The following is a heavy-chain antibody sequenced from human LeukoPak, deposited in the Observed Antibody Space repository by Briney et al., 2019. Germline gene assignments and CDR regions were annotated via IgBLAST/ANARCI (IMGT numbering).Heavy chain of an antibody. CDR2: IDHSGST. CDR1: GGSFSGYY. J-gene: IGHJ4*02. Sequence: SSETPSLTCAVYGGSFSGYYWSWIRQPPGKGLEWIGEIDHSGSTNYNPSLKSRVTISVDTSKNQFSLKLSSVTAADTAVYYCARVPHWDYWGQGTLVTVSS. V-gene: IGHV4-34*01. D-gene: IGHD1-1*01. CDR3: ARVPHWDY.